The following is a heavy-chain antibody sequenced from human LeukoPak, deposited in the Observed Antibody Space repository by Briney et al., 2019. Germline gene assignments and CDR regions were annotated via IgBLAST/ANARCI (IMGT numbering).Heavy chain of an antibody. V-gene: IGHV1-8*01. CDR2: INPNSGNT. Sequence: GASVKVSCKASGCTFTSYDINWVRQATGQGLEWMGWINPNSGNTGYAQKFQGRVTMTRNTSISTAYMELSSLRSEDTAVYYCTGYYYYYGMDVWGQGTTVTVSS. CDR1: GCTFTSYD. J-gene: IGHJ6*02. CDR3: TGYYYYYGMDV.